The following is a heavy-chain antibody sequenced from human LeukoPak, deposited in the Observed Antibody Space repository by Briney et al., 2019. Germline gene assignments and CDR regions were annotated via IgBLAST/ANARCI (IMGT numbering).Heavy chain of an antibody. CDR1: GFTFSSYA. CDR3: AKCCSGGSCFDY. J-gene: IGHJ4*02. Sequence: PGGSLRLSCAASGFTFSSYAMSWVRQAPGKGLEWVSYISSSSSTIYYADSVKGRFTISRDKAKNSLYLQMNSLRDEDTAVYYCAKCCSGGSCFDYWGQGTLVTVSS. D-gene: IGHD2-15*01. CDR2: ISSSSSTI. V-gene: IGHV3-48*02.